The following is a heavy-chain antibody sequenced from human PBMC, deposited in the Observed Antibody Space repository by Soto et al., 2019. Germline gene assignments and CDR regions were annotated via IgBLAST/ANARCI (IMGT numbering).Heavy chain of an antibody. J-gene: IGHJ6*02. D-gene: IGHD3-3*01. CDR1: GFTVSSNY. Sequence: GGSLRLSCAASGFTVSSNYMSWVRQAPGKGLEWVSVIYSGGSTYYADSVKGRFTISRDNSKNTLYLQMNSLRAEDTAVYYCARDTPRITIFGVATYGMDVWGQGTTVTVSS. CDR2: IYSGGST. V-gene: IGHV3-53*01. CDR3: ARDTPRITIFGVATYGMDV.